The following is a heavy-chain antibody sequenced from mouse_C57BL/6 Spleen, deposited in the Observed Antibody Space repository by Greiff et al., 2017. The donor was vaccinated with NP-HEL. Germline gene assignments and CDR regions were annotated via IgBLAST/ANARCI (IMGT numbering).Heavy chain of an antibody. CDR1: GYTFTSYW. J-gene: IGHJ4*01. D-gene: IGHD2-4*01. CDR2: INPSNGGT. CDR3: ARGRLRGDYAMDY. V-gene: IGHV1-53*01. Sequence: VQLQQSGTELVKPGASVKLSCKASGYTFTSYWMHWVKQRPGQGLEWIGNINPSNGGTNYNEKFKSKATLTVDKSSSTADMQLSSLTSEDSAVYYCARGRLRGDYAMDYWGQGTSVTVSS.